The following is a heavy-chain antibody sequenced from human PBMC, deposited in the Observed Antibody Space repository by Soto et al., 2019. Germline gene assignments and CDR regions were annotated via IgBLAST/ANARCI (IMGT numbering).Heavy chain of an antibody. CDR3: VRVRRWELLIDY. CDR2: IYYSGST. CDR1: GGSISSGDYY. D-gene: IGHD1-26*01. J-gene: IGHJ4*02. Sequence: QVQLQESGPGLVKPSQTLSLTCTVSGGSISSGDYYWSWIRQHPGKGLEWIGYIYYSGSTYYNPSLKSRVTISVDTSKDQFSLKLSSVTAADTAVYYCVRVRRWELLIDYWGQGTLVTVSS. V-gene: IGHV4-31*03.